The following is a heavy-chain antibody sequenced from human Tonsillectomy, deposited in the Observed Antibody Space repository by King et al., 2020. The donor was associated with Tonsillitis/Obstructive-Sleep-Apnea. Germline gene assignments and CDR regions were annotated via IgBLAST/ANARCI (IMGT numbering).Heavy chain of an antibody. Sequence: VTLKESGPALVKPTQTLTLTCTFSGFSLSTSGMCVSWIRQPPGKALEWLARIDCDGYKYYSTTLKTRLTISKDTAKNQVVLTMTNMDPVDTATYYCARMAIPTRYSWSYYAVHYFDYWGQGTLVTVSS. V-gene: IGHV2-70*15. D-gene: IGHD1-26*01. CDR1: GFSLSTSGMC. CDR2: IDCDGYK. J-gene: IGHJ4*02. CDR3: ARMAIPTRYSWSYYAVHYFDY.